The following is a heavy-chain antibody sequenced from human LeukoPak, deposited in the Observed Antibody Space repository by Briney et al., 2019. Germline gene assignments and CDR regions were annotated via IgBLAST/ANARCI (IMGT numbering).Heavy chain of an antibody. D-gene: IGHD6-19*01. CDR1: GGSISSYY. J-gene: IGHJ1*01. CDR3: ARGGWYPESFQH. V-gene: IGHV4-59*01. Sequence: SETLSLTCTVSGGSISSYYWNWIRQPPGKGLECIGYIYYSGSTNYNPSLKSRVTISVDTSKNQFSLKLSSVTAADTAVYYCARGGWYPESFQHWGQGALVTVSS. CDR2: IYYSGST.